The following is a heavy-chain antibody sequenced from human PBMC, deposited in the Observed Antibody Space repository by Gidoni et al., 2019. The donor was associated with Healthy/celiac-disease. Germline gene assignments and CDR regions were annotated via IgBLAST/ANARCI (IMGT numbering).Heavy chain of an antibody. CDR2: INHSGST. CDR3: ARASPLDGMDV. V-gene: IGHV4-34*01. CDR1: GGSFSGYY. J-gene: IGHJ6*02. Sequence: QVQLQQWGAGLLKPSETLSLTCAVYGGSFSGYYWSWIRQPPGKGLEWIGEINHSGSTNYNPSLKSRVTISVDTSKNQFSLKLSSVTAADTAVYYCARASPLDGMDVWGQGTTVTVSS.